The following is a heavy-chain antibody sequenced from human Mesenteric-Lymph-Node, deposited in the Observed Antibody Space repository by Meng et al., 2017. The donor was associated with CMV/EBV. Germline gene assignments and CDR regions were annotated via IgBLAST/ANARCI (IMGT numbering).Heavy chain of an antibody. CDR1: GGSIGSYY. J-gene: IGHJ4*02. D-gene: IGHD1-7*01. V-gene: IGHV4-59*01. CDR2: IYYSEAT. CDR3: TRGNWKYVDS. Sequence: SETLSLTCTVSGGSIGSYYWSWIRQPPGKGLEWIGYIYYSEATNYNPSLKSRVTISVDTSKNQFSLKLSSVTAADTAMYYCTRGNWKYVDSRGQGTLVTVSS.